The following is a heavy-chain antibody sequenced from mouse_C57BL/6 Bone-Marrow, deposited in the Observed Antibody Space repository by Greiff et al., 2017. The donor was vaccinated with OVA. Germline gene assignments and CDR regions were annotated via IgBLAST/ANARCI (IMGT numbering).Heavy chain of an antibody. Sequence: VQLQQPGAELVKPGASVKVSCKASGYTFTSYWMHWVKQRPGQGLGWIGRIHPSDSDTNYNQKFKGKATLTVDKSSRTAYMQLSSLTSEDSAVYACAIGNVLWYLFDYWGQGTTLTVSS. CDR1: GYTFTSYW. CDR2: IHPSDSDT. D-gene: IGHD2-1*01. CDR3: AIGNVLWYLFDY. V-gene: IGHV1-74*01. J-gene: IGHJ2*01.